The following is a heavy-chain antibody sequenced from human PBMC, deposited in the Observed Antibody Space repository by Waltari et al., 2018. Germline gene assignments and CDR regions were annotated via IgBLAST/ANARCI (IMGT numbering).Heavy chain of an antibody. CDR1: GGTFSSYA. CDR3: AKDRVIEYSSSSVFDY. CDR2: IIPIFGTA. D-gene: IGHD6-6*01. Sequence: QVQLVQSGAEVKKPGSSVKVSCKASGGTFSSYAISWVRQAPGQGLEWMGGIIPIFGTANYAQKFQGRVTITTDESTSTAYMELSSLRAEDTAVYYCAKDRVIEYSSSSVFDYWGQGTLVTVSS. V-gene: IGHV1-69*05. J-gene: IGHJ4*02.